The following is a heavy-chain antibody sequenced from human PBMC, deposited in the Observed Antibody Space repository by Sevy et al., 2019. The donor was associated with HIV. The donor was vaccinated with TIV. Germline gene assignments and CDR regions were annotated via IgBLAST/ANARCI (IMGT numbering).Heavy chain of an antibody. D-gene: IGHD4-4*01. CDR2: IRSKTYGGTT. Sequence: GGSLRLSCTASGFTFDDYVMNWVRQAPGKGLEWVGFIRSKTYGGTTEYAASVRGRFTISRDDSKSIAYLEMNSLKTEDTAVYYCSGVLVVTHWGVDVWGQGTTVTVSS. J-gene: IGHJ6*02. CDR3: SGVLVVTHWGVDV. CDR1: GFTFDDYV. V-gene: IGHV3-49*04.